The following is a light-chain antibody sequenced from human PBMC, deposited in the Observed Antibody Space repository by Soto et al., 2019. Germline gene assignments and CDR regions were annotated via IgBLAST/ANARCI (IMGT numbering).Light chain of an antibody. Sequence: QSVLTQPPSASGTPVQRVTISCSGSSSNIGSNTVNWYQQLPGTAPKLLIYRNNQRPSGVPDRFSGSKSGTSASLAISGLQSEDEADYYCAAWDYSLNGVVFGGGTQLTVL. CDR1: SSNIGSNT. CDR3: AAWDYSLNGVV. CDR2: RNN. J-gene: IGLJ2*01. V-gene: IGLV1-44*01.